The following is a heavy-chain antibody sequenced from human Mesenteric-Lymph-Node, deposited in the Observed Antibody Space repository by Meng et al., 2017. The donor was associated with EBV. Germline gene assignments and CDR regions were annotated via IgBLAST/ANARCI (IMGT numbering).Heavy chain of an antibody. CDR3: ARDQRGYCSGGSCKQGGWFDP. J-gene: IGHJ5*02. V-gene: IGHV4-34*01. Sequence: QVQLQQWGAGLLKPSXXXXLXXXVNXGSFSGYYYAWIRQPPGKGPEWIGESSHSGITIYNPSLESRVTISVGTSNNQLSLILTSVTAADTAVYYCARDQRGYCSGGSCKQGGWFDPWGQGTLVTVSS. CDR2: SSHSGIT. CDR1: XGSFSGYY. D-gene: IGHD2-15*01.